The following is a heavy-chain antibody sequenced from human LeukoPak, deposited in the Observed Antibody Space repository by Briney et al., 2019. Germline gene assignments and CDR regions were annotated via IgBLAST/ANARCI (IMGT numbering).Heavy chain of an antibody. D-gene: IGHD3-22*01. V-gene: IGHV3-23*01. J-gene: IGHJ6*03. CDR1: GFTFSSYA. Sequence: PGGSLRLSCAASGFTFSSYAMSWVRQAPGKGLEWVSAISGSGGSTYYADSVKGRFTISRDNPKNTLYLQMNSLRAEDTAVYYCAKDLTYYYDSSGYMDVWGKGTTVTVSS. CDR3: AKDLTYYYDSSGYMDV. CDR2: ISGSGGST.